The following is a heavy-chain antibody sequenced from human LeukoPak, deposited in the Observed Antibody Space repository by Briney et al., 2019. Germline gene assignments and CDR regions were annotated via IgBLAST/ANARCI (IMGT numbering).Heavy chain of an antibody. D-gene: IGHD3-10*01. CDR1: GYTFTGYY. CDR3: ARDHGDGFWELSDY. CDR2: INPNSGGT. Sequence: ASVKLSCKASGYTFTGYYMHWVRQAPGQGLEWMGWINPNSGGTNYAQKFQGRVTMTRDTSISTAYMELSRLRSDDTAVYYCARDHGDGFWELSDYWGQGTLDTVSS. V-gene: IGHV1-2*02. J-gene: IGHJ4*02.